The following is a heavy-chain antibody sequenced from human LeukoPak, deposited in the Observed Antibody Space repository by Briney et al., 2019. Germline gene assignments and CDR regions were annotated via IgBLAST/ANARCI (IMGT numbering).Heavy chain of an antibody. CDR3: ARGIVVVPAAILGTFDH. CDR1: GGTSSSYA. D-gene: IGHD2-2*02. J-gene: IGHJ4*02. V-gene: IGHV1-69*13. Sequence: SVKVSCKASGGTSSSYAISWVRQAPGQGLEWMGGIIPIFGTANYAQKFQGRVTITADESTSTAYMELSSLRSEDTAVYYCARGIVVVPAAILGTFDHWGQGTLVTVSS. CDR2: IIPIFGTA.